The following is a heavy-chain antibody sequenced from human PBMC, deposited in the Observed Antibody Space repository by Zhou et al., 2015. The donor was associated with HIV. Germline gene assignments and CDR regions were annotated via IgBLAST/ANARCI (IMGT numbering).Heavy chain of an antibody. J-gene: IGHJ4*02. CDR1: GYTFTSYY. D-gene: IGHD6-19*01. CDR2: MNPNSGNT. Sequence: QVQLVQSGAEVKKPGASVKVSCKASGYTFTSYYMHWVRQAPGQGLEWMGWMNPNSGNTGYAQKFQGRVTMTRNTSISTAYMELSSLRSEDTAMYYCARGRSRGGWTHYFDYWGQGTLVTVSS. V-gene: IGHV1-8*02. CDR3: ARGRSRGGWTHYFDY.